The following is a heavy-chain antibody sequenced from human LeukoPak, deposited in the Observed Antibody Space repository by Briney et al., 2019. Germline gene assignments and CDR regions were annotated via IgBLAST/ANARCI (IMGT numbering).Heavy chain of an antibody. V-gene: IGHV3-7*01. J-gene: IGHJ4*02. Sequence: GGSLRLSCAASGFTFSSYAMSWVRQAPGKGLEWVANIKYDGNEEYYVDSVKGRFTISRDNAKNSLYLQLNSLRVEDTAVYYCKSGGAAPGSFDYWGQGTLVTVSP. CDR3: KSGGAAPGSFDY. CDR2: IKYDGNEE. CDR1: GFTFSSYA. D-gene: IGHD1-1*01.